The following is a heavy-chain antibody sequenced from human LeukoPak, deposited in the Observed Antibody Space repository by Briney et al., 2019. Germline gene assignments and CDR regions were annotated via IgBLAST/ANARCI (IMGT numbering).Heavy chain of an antibody. Sequence: GGSLRLSCAASGFTFSSYGVHWVRQAPGNGLEWVAVISYDGSNKYYADSVKGRFTISRDNSKNTLYLQMNSLRAEDTAVYYCATADCSSTSCYRLWGQGTLVTVSS. CDR2: ISYDGSNK. CDR3: ATADCSSTSCYRL. CDR1: GFTFSSYG. J-gene: IGHJ4*02. D-gene: IGHD2-2*01. V-gene: IGHV3-30*03.